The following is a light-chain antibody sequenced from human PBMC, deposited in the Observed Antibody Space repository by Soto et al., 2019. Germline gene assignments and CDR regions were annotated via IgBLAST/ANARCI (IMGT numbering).Light chain of an antibody. CDR3: QQYAASPQT. CDR2: GAS. CDR1: KSVTSKF. J-gene: IGKJ1*01. Sequence: ENVLTQSPGTLSLSPGERAALSCRASKSVTSKFVAWYQQRPGQAPRLLIYGASSRASGISDRFSGSGSGTDFTLTISSLEPEDFAVYYCQQYAASPQTFGQGTRVEVK. V-gene: IGKV3-20*01.